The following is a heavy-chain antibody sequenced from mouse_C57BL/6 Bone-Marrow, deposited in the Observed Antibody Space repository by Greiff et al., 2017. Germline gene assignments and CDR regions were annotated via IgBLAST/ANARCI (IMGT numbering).Heavy chain of an antibody. CDR2: IDPENGDT. CDR3: TTASLY. Sequence: VQLKESGAELVRPGASVKLSCTASGFNIKDDYMHGVNQRPEQGLEWIGWIDPENGDTEYASKFQGKATITADTSSNTAYLQLSSLTSEDTAVYYCTTASLYWGQGTTPTVSS. CDR1: GFNIKDDY. D-gene: IGHD6-1*01. J-gene: IGHJ2*01. V-gene: IGHV14-4*01.